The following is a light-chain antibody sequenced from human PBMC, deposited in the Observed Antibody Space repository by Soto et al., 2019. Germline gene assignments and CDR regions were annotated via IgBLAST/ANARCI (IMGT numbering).Light chain of an antibody. Sequence: LTQPASVSGSPGQSITISCTGTSSDVGGYNYVSWYQQHPGKAPKLMIYEVSNRPSGVSNRFSGSKSGNTASLTISGLQAEDEADYYCSSYTSSSTLEVFGTGTKVTVL. CDR3: SSYTSSSTLEV. J-gene: IGLJ1*01. CDR1: SSDVGGYNY. CDR2: EVS. V-gene: IGLV2-14*01.